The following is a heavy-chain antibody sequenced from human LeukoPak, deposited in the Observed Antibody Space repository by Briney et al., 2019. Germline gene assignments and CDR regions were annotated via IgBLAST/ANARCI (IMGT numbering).Heavy chain of an antibody. CDR2: ISSSSSYI. Sequence: GGSLRLSCAASGFTFSSYSMNWVRQAPGKGLECVSSISSSSSYIYYADSVKGRFTISRDNAKNSLYLQMNSLRAEDTAIYYCARDFTCGGDCYLYYFDYWGQGTLVTVSS. J-gene: IGHJ4*02. CDR1: GFTFSSYS. CDR3: ARDFTCGGDCYLYYFDY. V-gene: IGHV3-21*01. D-gene: IGHD2-21*02.